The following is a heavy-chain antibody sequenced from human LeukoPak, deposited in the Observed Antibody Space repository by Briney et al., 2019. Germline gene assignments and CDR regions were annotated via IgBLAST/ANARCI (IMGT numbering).Heavy chain of an antibody. J-gene: IGHJ3*02. V-gene: IGHV4-4*07. CDR3: ARGGSVFGVVTPPAFDI. D-gene: IGHD3-3*01. CDR1: GGSISSYY. CDR2: IYTSGST. Sequence: PSETLSLTCTVSGGSISSYYWSWIRQPAGKGLEWIGRIYTSGSTNYNPSLKSRVTMSVDTSKNQFSLKLSSVTAADTAVYYCARGGSVFGVVTPPAFDIWGQGTMVTIYS.